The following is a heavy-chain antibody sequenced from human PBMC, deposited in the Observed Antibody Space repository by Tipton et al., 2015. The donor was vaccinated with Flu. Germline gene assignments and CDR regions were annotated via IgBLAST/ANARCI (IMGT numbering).Heavy chain of an antibody. D-gene: IGHD2-15*01. CDR3: TRQVEAATRSSS. J-gene: IGHJ4*02. CDR1: GGSVSSSDFY. V-gene: IGHV4-39*07. CDR2: IFHSGTT. Sequence: TLSLTYTVPGGSVSSSDFYWGWVRQPPGKGPEWIGSIFHSGTTYYDLSLQSRVTISLDTSKNQFSLKMKSVTVADTAVYYCTRQVEAATRSSSWGQGTLVTVSS.